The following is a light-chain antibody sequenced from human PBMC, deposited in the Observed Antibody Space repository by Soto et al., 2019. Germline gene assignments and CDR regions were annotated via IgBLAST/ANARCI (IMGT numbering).Light chain of an antibody. CDR2: DVT. CDR3: SSYTSSSHYV. CDR1: SSDVGGYKY. V-gene: IGLV2-14*01. J-gene: IGLJ1*01. Sequence: QSVLTQPASVSGSPGQSITISCTGTSSDVGGYKYVSWYQQHPDKAPKLIIYDVTNRPSGISNRFSGSKSGNTASLKISGLQAEEEDDYYCSSYTSSSHYVLGTGTK.